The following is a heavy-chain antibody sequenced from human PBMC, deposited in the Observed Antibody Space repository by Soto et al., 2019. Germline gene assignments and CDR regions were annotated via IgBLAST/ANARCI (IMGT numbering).Heavy chain of an antibody. CDR1: GGTFSNYD. D-gene: IGHD3-22*01. Sequence: QVQLVQSGTEVKKPGSSVKVSCKASGGTFSNYDISWVRQAPGQRLEWMGGIIPIFGATHYAQKFRGRVTITADESTSTAYMELSSLRSDDTAVYYCAKSLDYLTTSHWFDAWGQGTLVTVSS. CDR3: AKSLDYLTTSHWFDA. J-gene: IGHJ5*02. CDR2: IIPIFGAT. V-gene: IGHV1-69*12.